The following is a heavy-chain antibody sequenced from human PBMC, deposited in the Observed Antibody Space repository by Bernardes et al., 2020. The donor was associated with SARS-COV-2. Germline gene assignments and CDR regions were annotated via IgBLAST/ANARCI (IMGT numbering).Heavy chain of an antibody. V-gene: IGHV3-13*04. CDR1: GFTFSSYD. CDR2: IGTAGDT. D-gene: IGHD6-13*01. J-gene: IGHJ6*03. Sequence: GWSLRLSCAASGFTFSSYDMHWVRQATGKGLEWVSAIGTAGDTYYPGSVKGRFTISRENAKNSLYLQMNSLRAGDTAVYYCARGGGSSWYNSYYMDVWGKGTTVTVSS. CDR3: ARGGGSSWYNSYYMDV.